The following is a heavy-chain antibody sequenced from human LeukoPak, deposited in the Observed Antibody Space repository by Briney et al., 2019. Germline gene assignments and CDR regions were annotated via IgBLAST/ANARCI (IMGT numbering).Heavy chain of an antibody. CDR2: ISWNSGSI. J-gene: IGHJ4*02. CDR3: AKDISRDYDSSGDFDY. V-gene: IGHV3-9*03. D-gene: IGHD3-22*01. Sequence: GGSLRLSCVASGFSFDDYGMTWVRQAPGKGLEWVSGISWNSGSIGYADSVKGRFTISRDNAKNSLYLQMNSLRAEDMALYYCAKDISRDYDSSGDFDYWGQGTLVTVSS. CDR1: GFSFDDYG.